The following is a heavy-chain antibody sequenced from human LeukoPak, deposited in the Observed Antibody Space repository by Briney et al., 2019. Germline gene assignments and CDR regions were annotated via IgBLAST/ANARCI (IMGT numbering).Heavy chain of an antibody. CDR3: ARKKFIAAGGFDP. J-gene: IGHJ5*02. CDR2: IYYSGST. V-gene: IGHV4-59*01. Sequence: SVTLSLTCTVSGGAISSYYWFWIRQPPGKGLEWIGYIYYSGSTNYNPSLKSRVTISVDTSKNQFSLKLSSVTAADTAVYYCARKKFIAAGGFDPWGQGTLVTVSS. D-gene: IGHD6-6*01. CDR1: GGAISSYY.